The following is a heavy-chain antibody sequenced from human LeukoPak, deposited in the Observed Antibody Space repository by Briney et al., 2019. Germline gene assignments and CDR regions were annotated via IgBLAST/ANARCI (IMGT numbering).Heavy chain of an antibody. Sequence: GGSLRLSCVASGFTFSSYWMHWVRQDPRKGLVWVSRINGDGRNINYADSVRGRFTISRDNAKNTLYLQMDSLRADDTAIYYCGRERPSGAVALEYWGQGTLVTVSS. CDR2: INGDGRNI. V-gene: IGHV3-74*01. J-gene: IGHJ4*02. CDR3: GRERPSGAVALEY. CDR1: GFTFSSYW. D-gene: IGHD6-19*01.